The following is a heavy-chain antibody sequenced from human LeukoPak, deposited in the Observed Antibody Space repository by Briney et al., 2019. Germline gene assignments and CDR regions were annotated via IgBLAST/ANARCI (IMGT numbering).Heavy chain of an antibody. Sequence: SETLSLTCAVYGGSFSGYYWSWIRQPPGKGLEWIGEINHSGSTNYNPSLTSRVTISVDTSKKKFSLTLSSVTAADTAVYYCARVLSSGWYIGFVYWGQGTLVTVSS. CDR3: ARVLSSGWYIGFVY. CDR1: GGSFSGYY. D-gene: IGHD6-19*01. J-gene: IGHJ4*02. CDR2: INHSGST. V-gene: IGHV4-34*01.